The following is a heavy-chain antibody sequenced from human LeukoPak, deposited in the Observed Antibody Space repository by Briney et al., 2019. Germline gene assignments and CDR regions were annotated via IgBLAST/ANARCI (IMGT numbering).Heavy chain of an antibody. D-gene: IGHD4-17*01. Sequence: PGGSLRLSCAASGFTFSSHAMSWVRQAPGKGLGWVSSLSGSGGITYHADSVKGRFSISRDNSKNTLYLQLNSLRAEDTAVYYCAKGGSTSRVTTSRVVFGYYYYLDVWGKGTPVTVSS. V-gene: IGHV3-23*01. CDR2: LSGSGGIT. CDR3: AKGGSTSRVTTSRVVFGYYYYLDV. J-gene: IGHJ6*03. CDR1: GFTFSSHA.